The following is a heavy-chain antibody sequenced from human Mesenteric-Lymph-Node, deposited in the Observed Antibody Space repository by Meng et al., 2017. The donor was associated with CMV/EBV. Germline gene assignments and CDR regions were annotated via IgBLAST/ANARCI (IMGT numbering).Heavy chain of an antibody. CDR1: GGSFSGYY. CDR2: INHSGST. CDR3: ARVDSSGSTISFGP. J-gene: IGHJ5*02. D-gene: IGHD3-22*01. V-gene: IGHV4-34*01. Sequence: SETLSLTCAVYGGSFSGYYWSWIRQPPGKGLEWIGEINHSGSTNYNPSLKSRVTISVDTSKNQFSLKLSSVTAADTAVYYCARVDSSGSTISFGPWGQGTLVTVSS.